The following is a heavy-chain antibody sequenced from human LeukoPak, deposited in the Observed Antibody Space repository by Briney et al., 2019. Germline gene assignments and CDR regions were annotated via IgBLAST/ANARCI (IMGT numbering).Heavy chain of an antibody. CDR2: INWNGGST. CDR1: GFTFDDYG. D-gene: IGHD5-24*01. Sequence: PGGSLRLSCAASGFTFDDYGMSWVRQAPGKGLEWVSGINWNGGSTGYADSVKGRFTISRDNAKNSLYLQMNSLRAEDTALYYCARATGVEMATDAFDIWGQGTMVTVSS. V-gene: IGHV3-20*04. CDR3: ARATGVEMATDAFDI. J-gene: IGHJ3*02.